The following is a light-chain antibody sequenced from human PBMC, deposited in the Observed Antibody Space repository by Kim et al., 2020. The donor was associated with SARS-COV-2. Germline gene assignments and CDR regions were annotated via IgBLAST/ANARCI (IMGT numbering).Light chain of an antibody. V-gene: IGLV3-1*01. CDR1: KLGDKY. CDR2: QDS. CDR3: QAWDSSTVV. Sequence: VAPGQTASITCSGEKLGDKYACWYQQKPGQSPVLVIYQDSKRPSGIPERFSGSNAGNTATLTISGTQAMDEADYYCQAWDSSTVVFGGGTQLTVL. J-gene: IGLJ2*01.